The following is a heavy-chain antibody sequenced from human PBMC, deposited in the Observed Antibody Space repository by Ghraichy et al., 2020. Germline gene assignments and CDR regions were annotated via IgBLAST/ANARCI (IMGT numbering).Heavy chain of an antibody. J-gene: IGHJ4*02. CDR2: IDGDGRIT. Sequence: GGSLRLSCEASGFIFRNYWMHWVRQAPGKGLVWVSHIDGDGRITTYADSVKGRFTVSRDNAKNTLYLQMNSLRAEDTAVYFCVRGAGWQIDLATTDHFDSWGQGTLVTVSS. CDR1: GFIFRNYW. V-gene: IGHV3-74*01. D-gene: IGHD1-26*01. CDR3: VRGAGWQIDLATTDHFDS.